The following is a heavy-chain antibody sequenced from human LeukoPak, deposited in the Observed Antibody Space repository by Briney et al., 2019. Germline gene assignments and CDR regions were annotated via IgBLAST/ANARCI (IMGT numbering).Heavy chain of an antibody. Sequence: GASVKVSCKASGGTFSSYAISWVRQAPGQRLEWMGWINPNRGGTNYAQKFQGRVSMTWDTSISTASMELRRLRSDDTAVYYCSRGPHWDPHFDFWGQGTLVTVS. V-gene: IGHV1-2*02. CDR3: SRGPHWDPHFDF. J-gene: IGHJ4*02. D-gene: IGHD7-27*01. CDR2: INPNRGGT. CDR1: GGTFSSYA.